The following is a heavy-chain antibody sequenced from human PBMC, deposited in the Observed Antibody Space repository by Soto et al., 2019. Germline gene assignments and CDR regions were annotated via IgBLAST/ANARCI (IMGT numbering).Heavy chain of an antibody. J-gene: IGHJ6*03. Sequence: GGSLRLSCAASGFTFSSYSMNWVRQAPGKGLEWVSYISSSSSTIYYADSVKGRFTISRDNAKNSLYLQMNSLRAEDTAVYYFERGLKFFTFLGGDPLNYSTYYRDVGGKGTTVTVS. CDR1: GFTFSSYS. V-gene: IGHV3-48*01. CDR3: ERGLKFFTFLGGDPLNYSTYYRDV. CDR2: ISSSSSTI. D-gene: IGHD3-3*01.